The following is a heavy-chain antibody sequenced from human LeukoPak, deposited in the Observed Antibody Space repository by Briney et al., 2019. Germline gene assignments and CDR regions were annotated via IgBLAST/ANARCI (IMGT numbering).Heavy chain of an antibody. V-gene: IGHV4-59*01. CDR1: GGSISSYY. Sequence: SETLSLTCTVSGGSISSYYWSWIGQPPGKGLEWIGYIYYSGSTNYNPSLKSRVTISVDTSKNQFSLKLSSVTAADTAVYYCARGRSSSWYSAFDIWGQGTMVTVSS. CDR2: IYYSGST. J-gene: IGHJ3*02. D-gene: IGHD6-13*01. CDR3: ARGRSSSWYSAFDI.